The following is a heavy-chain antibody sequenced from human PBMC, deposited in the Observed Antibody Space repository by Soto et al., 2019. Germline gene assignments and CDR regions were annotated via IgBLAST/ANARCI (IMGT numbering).Heavy chain of an antibody. CDR3: AGGYSYSPGFYFDY. Sequence: GGALRLSCAASGFTFSSYAMHWVRQSPGKGLEGVAVVWYDGSNQYYADSVKGRFTIFRDNSKNTLFLQMNSLRVEDTAVYYCAGGYSYSPGFYFDYWGQGSLVTVSS. V-gene: IGHV3-33*01. J-gene: IGHJ4*02. D-gene: IGHD5-18*01. CDR1: GFTFSSYA. CDR2: VWYDGSNQ.